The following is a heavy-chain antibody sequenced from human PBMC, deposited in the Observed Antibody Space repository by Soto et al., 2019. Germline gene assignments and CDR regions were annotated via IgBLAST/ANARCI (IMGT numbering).Heavy chain of an antibody. J-gene: IGHJ5*02. V-gene: IGHV4-30-4*01. CDR3: ARGGGARGPSNYWFDP. Sequence: SETLSLTCTVSGGSISSGDYYWSWIRQPQGKGLDWIGYIYYSGSTYYNPSLKSRVTISVDTSKNQFSLKLSSVTAADTAVYYCARGGGARGPSNYWFDPWGQGTLVTVSS. D-gene: IGHD3-10*01. CDR1: GGSISSGDYY. CDR2: IYYSGST.